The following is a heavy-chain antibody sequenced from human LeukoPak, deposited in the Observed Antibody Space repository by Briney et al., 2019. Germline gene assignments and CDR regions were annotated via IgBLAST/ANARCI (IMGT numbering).Heavy chain of an antibody. CDR2: IYYSGST. CDR1: GGSISSSNW. CDR3: ARAPRGDYAPFFDY. J-gene: IGHJ4*02. V-gene: IGHV4-30-4*01. D-gene: IGHD4-17*01. Sequence: SETLSLTCAVSGGSISSSNWWSWIRQPPGKGLEWIGYIYYSGSTYYNPSLKSRVTISVDTSKNQFSLKLSSVTAADTAVYYCARAPRGDYAPFFDYWGQGTLVTVSS.